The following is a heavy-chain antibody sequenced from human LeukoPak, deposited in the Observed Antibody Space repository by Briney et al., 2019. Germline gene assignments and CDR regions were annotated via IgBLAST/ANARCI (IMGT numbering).Heavy chain of an antibody. Sequence: GASVNVSFKSSVGTFSSYAISWVRQAPGQGLEWMGGIIPIFGTANYAQKFQGRVTITADESTSTAYMELSSLRSEDTAVYYCARDLGGYSGYVGYYFDYWGQGTLVTVSS. D-gene: IGHD5-12*01. V-gene: IGHV1-69*01. J-gene: IGHJ4*02. CDR2: IIPIFGTA. CDR1: VGTFSSYA. CDR3: ARDLGGYSGYVGYYFDY.